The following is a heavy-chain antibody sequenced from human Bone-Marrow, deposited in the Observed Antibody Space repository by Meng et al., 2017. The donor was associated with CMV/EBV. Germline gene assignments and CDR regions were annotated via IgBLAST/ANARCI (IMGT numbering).Heavy chain of an antibody. CDR2: IKPDGSEK. V-gene: IGHV3-7*01. D-gene: IGHD4-23*01. Sequence: GESLKISCAASGFTFSDYWMSWIRQAPGKGLEWVANIKPDGSEKNYVDSVKGRFTVSRDNAENSLYLQMNSLRGEDTALYYCGRDSRSRYTNSDYWGQGILVPVSS. CDR1: GFTFSDYW. CDR3: GRDSRSRYTNSDY. J-gene: IGHJ4*02.